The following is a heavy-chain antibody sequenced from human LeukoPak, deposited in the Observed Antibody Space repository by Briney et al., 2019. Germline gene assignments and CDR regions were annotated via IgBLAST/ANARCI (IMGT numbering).Heavy chain of an antibody. V-gene: IGHV3-23*01. J-gene: IGHJ4*02. CDR1: GFTFSSYA. CDR2: ITGSGGST. CDR3: AKGTTKGDSGSSSFDY. D-gene: IGHD3-10*01. Sequence: GGSLRLSCAASGFTFSSYAMSWVRQAPGKGLEWVSAITGSGGSTYYADSVKGRFTISRDNSKNTLYLRMSSLRADDTAVYYCAKGTTKGDSGSSSFDYWGQGTLVTVSS.